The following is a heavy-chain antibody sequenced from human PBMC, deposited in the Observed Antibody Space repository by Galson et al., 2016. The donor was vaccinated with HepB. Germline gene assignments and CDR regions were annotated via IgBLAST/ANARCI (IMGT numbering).Heavy chain of an antibody. CDR2: INPDGSQT. J-gene: IGHJ3*01. Sequence: SLRLSCAASGFNLRTSWLSWVRQPPGKGPEWVANINPDGSQTYYVDSVKGRFNISKDNAKNSLYLRMNSLRADDTAVYYCARDPMRFAFDLWGQGTMVTVSS. CDR1: GFNLRTSW. V-gene: IGHV3-7*01. CDR3: ARDPMRFAFDL.